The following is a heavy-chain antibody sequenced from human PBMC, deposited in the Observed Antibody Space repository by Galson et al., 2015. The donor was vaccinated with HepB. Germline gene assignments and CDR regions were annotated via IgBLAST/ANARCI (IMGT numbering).Heavy chain of an antibody. CDR3: ARRMVAATDWFDP. Sequence: QSGAEVKKPGESLKISCKGSGYTFSNHWVAWVRHLPGKGLEWMGIIYPGDSYTRYSPSFQGQVTISVDKSINTAYLQWSSLKASDTAMYYCARRMVAATDWFDPWGQGTLVTVSS. V-gene: IGHV5-51*01. J-gene: IGHJ5*02. D-gene: IGHD2-15*01. CDR1: GYTFSNHW. CDR2: IYPGDSYT.